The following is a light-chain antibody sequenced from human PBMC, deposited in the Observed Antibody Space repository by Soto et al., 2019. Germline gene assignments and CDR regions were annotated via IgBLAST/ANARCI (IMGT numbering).Light chain of an antibody. V-gene: IGLV3-1*01. CDR2: QDN. CDR1: KLGDKY. J-gene: IGLJ2*01. Sequence: YELTQPPSVSVSPGQTASITCSGDKLGDKYACWFQQKPGQSPVLVIYQDNKRPSGIPERFSGSNSGNTATLTISGTQAMDEADYYCQAWDSSTVVFGGGTKLTVL. CDR3: QAWDSSTVV.